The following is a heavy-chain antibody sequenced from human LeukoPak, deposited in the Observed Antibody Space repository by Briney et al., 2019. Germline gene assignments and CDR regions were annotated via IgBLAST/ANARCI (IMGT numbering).Heavy chain of an antibody. CDR2: INYSGNT. Sequence: SETLSLTCTVSGGSISSSSYYWAWIRQPLGKGLEWIGSINYSGNTYYNPSLKSRVTISVDTSKNQFSLKLSSVTAADTAVYYCARLDDYYYYMDVWGKGTTVTISS. D-gene: IGHD3/OR15-3a*01. CDR3: ARLDDYYYYMDV. CDR1: GGSISSSSYY. J-gene: IGHJ6*03. V-gene: IGHV4-39*01.